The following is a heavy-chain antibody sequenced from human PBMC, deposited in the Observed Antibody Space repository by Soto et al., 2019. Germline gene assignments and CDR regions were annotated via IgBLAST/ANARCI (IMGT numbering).Heavy chain of an antibody. CDR3: GHKGPEDWPRDY. V-gene: IGHV2-5*02. J-gene: IGHJ4*02. CDR1: GFSLSTSGVG. D-gene: IGHD3-9*01. Sequence: QITLKESGPTLVRPTQTLTLTCAFSGFSLSTSGVGVGWIRQPPGKALEWLAVIYWDDSKHYSPSLRSRLTTTKDTFKNQVGLTMTTMAPMDKGTYFWGHKGPEDWPRDYWRQGTLVTASS. CDR2: IYWDDSK.